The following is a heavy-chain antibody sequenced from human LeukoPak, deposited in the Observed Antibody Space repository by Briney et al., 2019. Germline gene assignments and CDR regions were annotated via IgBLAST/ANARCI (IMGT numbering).Heavy chain of an antibody. Sequence: GASVKVSCKASGGTFSSYAISWVRQAPGQGLEWMGGIIPIFGTANCAQKFQGRVTITADESTSTAYMELSSLRSEDTAVYYCAREFSYQRFLEWLGWFDPWGQGTLVTVSS. J-gene: IGHJ5*02. CDR1: GGTFSSYA. D-gene: IGHD3-3*01. CDR2: IIPIFGTA. V-gene: IGHV1-69*13. CDR3: AREFSYQRFLEWLGWFDP.